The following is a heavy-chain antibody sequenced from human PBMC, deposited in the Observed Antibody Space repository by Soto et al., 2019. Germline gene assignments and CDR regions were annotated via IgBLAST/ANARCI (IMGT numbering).Heavy chain of an antibody. D-gene: IGHD6-13*01. V-gene: IGHV4-31*03. Sequence: SETQSHSYPVGGLALRHPRYYCSRLRQHPGKGLEWIGYIYYSGSTYYNPSLKSRVTISVDTSKNQFSLKLSSVTAADTAVYYCARDGGAARGMDVWGQGTTVTVSS. CDR2: IYYSGST. J-gene: IGHJ6*02. CDR1: GLALRHPRYY. CDR3: ARDGGAARGMDV.